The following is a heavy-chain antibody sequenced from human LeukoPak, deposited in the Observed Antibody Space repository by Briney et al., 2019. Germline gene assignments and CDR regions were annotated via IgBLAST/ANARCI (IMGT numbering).Heavy chain of an antibody. CDR2: LYSDGRT. V-gene: IGHV3-53*01. CDR3: ARGGGYYPIDY. CDR1: GFTVNSNY. J-gene: IGHJ4*02. D-gene: IGHD2-15*01. Sequence: GGSLRLSCAASGFTVNSNYMNWVRQAPGKGLEWVSVLYSDGRTYYADSVKGRFTISRDTSKNTLYLQVNSLGAEDTAVYYCARGGGYYPIDYWGQGTLVTVSS.